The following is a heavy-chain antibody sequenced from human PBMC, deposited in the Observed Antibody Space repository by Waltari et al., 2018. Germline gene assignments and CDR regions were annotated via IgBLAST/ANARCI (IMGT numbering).Heavy chain of an antibody. Sequence: EVQLLESGGGLVQPGGSLRLSCAASGFTFSSYPMSWVRRAPGNGLEWVSAISGSGGSTYYADSVKGRFTLSRDNSKNTLYLQMNSLRADDTAVYYCAKDDFSQWELHTNWGQGTLVTVSS. D-gene: IGHD1-26*01. CDR2: ISGSGGST. J-gene: IGHJ4*02. CDR1: GFTFSSYP. V-gene: IGHV3-23*01. CDR3: AKDDFSQWELHTN.